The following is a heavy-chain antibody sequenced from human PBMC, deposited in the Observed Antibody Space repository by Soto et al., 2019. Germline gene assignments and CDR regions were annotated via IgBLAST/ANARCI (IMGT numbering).Heavy chain of an antibody. Sequence: LSCAASGFTFSSYAMSWVRQAPGKGLEWVSAISGSGGSTYYADSVKGRFTISRDNSKNTLYLQMNSLRAEDTAVYYCAKGVGYYDFWSGYHKARWRVEYSGHGTLFTVS. V-gene: IGHV3-23*01. CDR3: AKGVGYYDFWSGYHKARWRVEY. CDR1: GFTFSSYA. D-gene: IGHD3-3*01. CDR2: ISGSGGST. J-gene: IGHJ4*01.